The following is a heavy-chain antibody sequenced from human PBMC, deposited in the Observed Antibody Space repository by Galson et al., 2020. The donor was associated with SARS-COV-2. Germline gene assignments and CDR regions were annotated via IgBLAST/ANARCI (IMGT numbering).Heavy chain of an antibody. Sequence: RLTCAASGFTFSSYAMHWVRQAPGKGLEWVAVISYDGSNKYYADSVKGRFTISRDNSKNTLYLQMNSLRAEDTAVYYCARDLVFGYMDVWGQGTTVTVSS. CDR1: GFTFSSYA. CDR2: ISYDGSNK. D-gene: IGHD3-10*02. CDR3: ARDLVFGYMDV. V-gene: IGHV3-30-3*01. J-gene: IGHJ6*03.